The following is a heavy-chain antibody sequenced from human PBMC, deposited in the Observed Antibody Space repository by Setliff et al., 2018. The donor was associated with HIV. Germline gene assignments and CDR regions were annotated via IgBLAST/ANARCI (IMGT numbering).Heavy chain of an antibody. V-gene: IGHV4-59*08. J-gene: IGHJ4*02. CDR1: GAPISSGT. CDR2: IYNTETT. D-gene: IGHD6-19*01. Sequence: SETMSLTGIVSGAPISSGTWSWIRQPPGKGLQWIGFIYNTETTNYNPSLKSRFTISLDTSKNQFSLKLSSVTAADTAVYYCARGLGGWAVTFDYWSRGTLVTVSS. CDR3: ARGLGGWAVTFDY.